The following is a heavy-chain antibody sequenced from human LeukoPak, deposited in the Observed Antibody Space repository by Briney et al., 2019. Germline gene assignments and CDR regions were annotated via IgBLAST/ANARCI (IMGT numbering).Heavy chain of an antibody. J-gene: IGHJ4*02. D-gene: IGHD6-19*01. V-gene: IGHV4-39*07. Sequence: SQTLSLTCTVSGGSISSGSYYWGWIRQPPGKGLEWIGSIYHSGSTYYNPSLKSRVTISVDTSKNQFSLKLSSVTAADTAVYYCARVAVAGKIDYWGQGTLVTVSS. CDR2: IYHSGST. CDR1: GGSISSGSYY. CDR3: ARVAVAGKIDY.